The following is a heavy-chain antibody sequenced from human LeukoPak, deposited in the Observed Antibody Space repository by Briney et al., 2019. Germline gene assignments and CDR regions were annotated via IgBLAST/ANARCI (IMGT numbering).Heavy chain of an antibody. CDR2: IYNSWTT. CDR3: AKATQWLAFDY. Sequence: SETLSLTCTVSGGSISSHFWSWIRQSPGKRLEWIGNIYNSWTTNCNPSLNSRVTISVDTSRNQLSLQLTSVTAADTAVYYCAKATQWLAFDYWGRGTLVTVSS. CDR1: GGSISSHF. J-gene: IGHJ4*02. V-gene: IGHV4-59*11. D-gene: IGHD6-19*01.